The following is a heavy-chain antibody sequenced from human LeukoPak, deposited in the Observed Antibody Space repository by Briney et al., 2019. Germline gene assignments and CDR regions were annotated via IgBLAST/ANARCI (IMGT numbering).Heavy chain of an antibody. CDR3: ARDFEEISWFDP. CDR2: INPSGGST. Sequence: ASVKVSCKASGYTFTSYYMHWVRQAPGQGLEWMGIINPSGGSTSYAQKFQGRVTMTRDMSTSTVYMELSSLRSDDTAVYYCARDFEEISWFDPWGQGTLVTVSS. V-gene: IGHV1-46*01. D-gene: IGHD3-3*02. CDR1: GYTFTSYY. J-gene: IGHJ5*02.